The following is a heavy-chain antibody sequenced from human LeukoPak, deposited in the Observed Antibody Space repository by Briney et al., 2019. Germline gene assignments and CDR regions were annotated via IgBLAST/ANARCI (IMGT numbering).Heavy chain of an antibody. V-gene: IGHV1-69*04. Sequence: SVKVSCKASGGTFSSYAISWVRQAPGQGLEWTGRIIPILGIANYAQKFQGRVTITADKSTSTAYMELSSLRSEDTAVYYCARDVTIFGVVTGSDYWGQGTLVTVSS. CDR1: GGTFSSYA. D-gene: IGHD3-3*01. CDR3: ARDVTIFGVVTGSDY. CDR2: IIPILGIA. J-gene: IGHJ4*02.